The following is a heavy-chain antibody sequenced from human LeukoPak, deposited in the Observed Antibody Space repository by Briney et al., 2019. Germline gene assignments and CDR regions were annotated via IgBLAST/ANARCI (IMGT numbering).Heavy chain of an antibody. Sequence: GGSLRLSCAASGFTFSSYGMSWVRQAPGEGLECGSDISGSGGSTYYADSVKGRFTISRDNSKNTLYLQMNSLRAEDTAVYYCAKDRVAVAVAEYFQHWGQGTLVTVSS. CDR2: ISGSGGST. CDR3: AKDRVAVAVAEYFQH. D-gene: IGHD6-19*01. J-gene: IGHJ1*01. CDR1: GFTFSSYG. V-gene: IGHV3-23*01.